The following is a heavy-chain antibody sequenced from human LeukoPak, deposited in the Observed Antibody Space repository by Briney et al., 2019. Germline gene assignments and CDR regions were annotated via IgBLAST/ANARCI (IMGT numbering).Heavy chain of an antibody. CDR1: GGSFSGYY. V-gene: IGHV4-34*01. D-gene: IGHD3-10*01. CDR2: INHSGST. J-gene: IGHJ4*02. Sequence: SETLPLTCAVYGGSFSGYYWSWIRQPPGKGLEWIGEINHSGSTNYNPSLKSRVTISVDTSKNQFSLKLSSVTAADTAVYYCASVSGSYYRPPRDYWGQGTLVTVSS. CDR3: ASVSGSYYRPPRDY.